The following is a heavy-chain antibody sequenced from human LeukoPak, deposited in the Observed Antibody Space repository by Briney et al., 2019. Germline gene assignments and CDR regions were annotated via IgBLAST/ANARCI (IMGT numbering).Heavy chain of an antibody. J-gene: IGHJ6*02. CDR1: GFSFDDYG. V-gene: IGHV3-20*04. D-gene: IGHD3-16*01. CDR2: INWNGDST. CDR3: VRDYEAHYGMDV. Sequence: PGGSLRLSCAASGFSFDDYGLTWVRQAPGKGLEWVSGINWNGDSTDYADSVKGRFTISRDNAKNSLYLQMNSLRAEDTGVYYCVRDYEAHYGMDVWGQGTTVTVSS.